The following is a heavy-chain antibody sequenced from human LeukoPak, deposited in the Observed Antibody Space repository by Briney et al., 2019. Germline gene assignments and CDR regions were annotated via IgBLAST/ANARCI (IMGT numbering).Heavy chain of an antibody. CDR2: IIPIFGTA. J-gene: IGHJ4*02. Sequence: SVKVSCKASGGTFSSYAISWVRQAPGQGLEWMGGIIPIFGTANYAQKFQGRVTITADESTSTAYMELSSLRSEDTAVYYCASGGYSSSWSSGGYFDYWGQGTLVTVSS. CDR1: GGTFSSYA. CDR3: ASGGYSSSWSSGGYFDY. D-gene: IGHD6-13*01. V-gene: IGHV1-69*13.